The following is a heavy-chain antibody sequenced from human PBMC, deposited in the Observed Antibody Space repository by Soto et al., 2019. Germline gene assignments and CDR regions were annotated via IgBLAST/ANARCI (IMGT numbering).Heavy chain of an antibody. Sequence: GGSLRLSCAASGFTFSSYAMSWVRQAPGKGLEWVSAISGSGGSTYYADSVKGRFTISRDNSKNTLYLQMNSLRAEDTAVYYCAKDGQMPLWQTIDAFDIWGQGTMVPVSS. CDR3: AKDGQMPLWQTIDAFDI. V-gene: IGHV3-23*01. D-gene: IGHD2-2*01. CDR2: ISGSGGST. J-gene: IGHJ3*02. CDR1: GFTFSSYA.